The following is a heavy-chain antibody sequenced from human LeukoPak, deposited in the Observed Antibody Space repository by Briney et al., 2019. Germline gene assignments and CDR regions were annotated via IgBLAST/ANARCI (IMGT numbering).Heavy chain of an antibody. Sequence: ASVKVSCKASGFTFTSSAMQWARQARGQRLEWIGWIVVGSGNTNYAQKFQERVTITRDMSTSTAYMELSSLRSEDTAVYYCAAVGYCSGGSCYRTAFDIWGQGTMVTVSS. D-gene: IGHD2-15*01. J-gene: IGHJ3*02. CDR1: GFTFTSSA. CDR3: AAVGYCSGGSCYRTAFDI. V-gene: IGHV1-58*02. CDR2: IVVGSGNT.